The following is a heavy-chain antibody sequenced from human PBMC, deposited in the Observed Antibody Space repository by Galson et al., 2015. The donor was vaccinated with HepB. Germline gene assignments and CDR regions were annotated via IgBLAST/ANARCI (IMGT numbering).Heavy chain of an antibody. J-gene: IGHJ6*02. CDR2: IYPDDSDV. Sequence: QSGAEVKKPGESLKISCEGSGYCFANDWIGWVRRMPGKGLELMGFIYPDDSDVRYSPSFRGQVTISVDKSISTVFLQWGSLKASDSGIYYCARGSVSMPHYFYGMDVWGQGTTVSVSS. CDR3: ARGSVSMPHYFYGMDV. V-gene: IGHV5-51*01. CDR1: GYCFANDW. D-gene: IGHD2/OR15-2a*01.